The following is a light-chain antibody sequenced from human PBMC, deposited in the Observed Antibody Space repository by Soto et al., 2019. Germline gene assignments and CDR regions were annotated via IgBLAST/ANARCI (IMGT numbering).Light chain of an antibody. CDR1: QDISSY. Sequence: IQLTQSPSSLSASVGDRVTITCRVSQDISSYLGWYQQKPGKAPKLLIYAASTLQSGVPSRFSGSGSGTDFTLTINSLQTEDFATYFCQQLNNYPSTFGGGTKVEIK. J-gene: IGKJ4*01. V-gene: IGKV1-9*01. CDR3: QQLNNYPST. CDR2: AAS.